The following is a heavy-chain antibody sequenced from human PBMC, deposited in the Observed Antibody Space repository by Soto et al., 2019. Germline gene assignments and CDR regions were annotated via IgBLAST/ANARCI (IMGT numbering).Heavy chain of an antibody. CDR3: ARERWFSPLHYYYLLDV. D-gene: IGHD2-15*01. CDR1: GCTFHNFW. J-gene: IGHJ6*02. V-gene: IGHV3-7*01. CDR2: IHPDGSEA. Sequence: GGSLRLSCVVSGCTFHNFWVTWVRQAPGKGLEWVANIHPDGSEAYYVDSLKGRFTISRDNGKNSLYLQMNNLRVEDTAVYYCARERWFSPLHYYYLLDVWGQGTTVTVSS.